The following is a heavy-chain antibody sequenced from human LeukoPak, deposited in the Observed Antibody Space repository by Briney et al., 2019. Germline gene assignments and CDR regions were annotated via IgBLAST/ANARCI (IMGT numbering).Heavy chain of an antibody. J-gene: IGHJ3*02. V-gene: IGHV4-4*07. D-gene: IGHD2-15*01. Sequence: PSETLSLTCTVSGGSISSCYWSWIRQPAGKGLEWIGRIYTSGSTNYNPSLKSRVTMSVDTSKNQFSLKLSSVTAADTAVYYCARDPPRGWDAFDIWGQGTMVTVSS. CDR2: IYTSGST. CDR3: ARDPPRGWDAFDI. CDR1: GGSISSCY.